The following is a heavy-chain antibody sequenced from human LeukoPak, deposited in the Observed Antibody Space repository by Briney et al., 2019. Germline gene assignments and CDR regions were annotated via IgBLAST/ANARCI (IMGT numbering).Heavy chain of an antibody. CDR2: ISGSGRT. CDR1: GFRFRSYG. D-gene: IGHD1-20*01. CDR3: AAITNPGGDY. J-gene: IGHJ4*02. Sequence: GGTLRLSCATSGFRFRSYGMSWVRQAPGKGLEWVSSISGSGRTYYADSVRGHVTCSRDDSKSAVSLVMNSLRAEDTAVYYCAAITNPGGDYWGQGTLVTVSS. V-gene: IGHV3-23*01.